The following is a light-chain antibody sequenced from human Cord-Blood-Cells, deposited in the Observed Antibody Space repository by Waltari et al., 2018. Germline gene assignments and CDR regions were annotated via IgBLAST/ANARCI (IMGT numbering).Light chain of an antibody. V-gene: IGKV3-20*01. J-gene: IGKJ2*01. CDR3: QQYGSSPMYT. Sequence: EIVLTQSPGTLSLSPGHRATLPCRASQSVSSSYLAWYQQKPGQAPRLLIYGASSRPTGIPDRFSGSGSGTDFTLTISRLEPEDFVVYYCQQYGSSPMYTFGQGTKLEIK. CDR1: QSVSSSY. CDR2: GAS.